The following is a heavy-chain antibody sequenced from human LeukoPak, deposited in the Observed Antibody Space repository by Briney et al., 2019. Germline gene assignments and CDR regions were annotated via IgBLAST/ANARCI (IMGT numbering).Heavy chain of an antibody. CDR1: GYTFTGYY. D-gene: IGHD3-3*01. CDR2: INPNSGGT. J-gene: IGHJ3*02. CDR3: ARAGTYYDFWSGSIRDAFDI. V-gene: IGHV1-2*02. Sequence: VASVKVSCKASGYTFTGYYMHWVRQAPGQGLEWMGWINPNSGGTNYAQMFQGRVTMTRDTSISTAYMELSRLRSDDTAVYYCARAGTYYDFWSGSIRDAFDIWGQGTMVTVSS.